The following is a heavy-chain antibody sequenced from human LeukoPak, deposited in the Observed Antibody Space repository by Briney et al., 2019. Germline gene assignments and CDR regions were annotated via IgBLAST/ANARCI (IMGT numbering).Heavy chain of an antibody. J-gene: IGHJ4*02. CDR3: ARDSFRYFDS. Sequence: SETLSLTCTVSGGSISSYYWSWIRQPPGKGLEWLGYIYYTGSTNYNPSLKSRVTISLDTSKNQFSLKLNSVTAADTAVYYCARDSFRYFDSWGQGTLVTVSS. D-gene: IGHD1-14*01. V-gene: IGHV4-59*01. CDR1: GGSISSYY. CDR2: IYYTGST.